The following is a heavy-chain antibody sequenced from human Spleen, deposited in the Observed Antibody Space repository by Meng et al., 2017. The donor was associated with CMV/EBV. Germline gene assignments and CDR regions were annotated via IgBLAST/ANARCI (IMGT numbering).Heavy chain of an antibody. CDR3: ARVGGSSWYYGGTDAYDFDY. J-gene: IGHJ4*02. CDR2: ISAYNGNT. V-gene: IGHV1-18*01. CDR1: FTSYG. Sequence: FTSYGISWVRQAPGQGLEWMGWISAYNGNTNYAQKLQGRVTMTTDTSTSTAYMELRSLRSDDTAVYYCARVGGSSWYYGGTDAYDFDYWGQGTLVTVSS. D-gene: IGHD6-13*01.